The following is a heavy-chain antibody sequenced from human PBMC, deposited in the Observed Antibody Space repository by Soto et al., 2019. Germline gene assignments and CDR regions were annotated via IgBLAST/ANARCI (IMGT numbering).Heavy chain of an antibody. CDR2: ISGSGGST. D-gene: IGHD4-17*01. CDR3: AKGLYGDYVYYYYMDV. Sequence: GGSLRLSCAASGFTFSSYAMSWVRQAPGKGLEWVSAISGSGGSTYYADSVKGRFTISRDNSKNTLYLQMNSLRAEDTAVYYCAKGLYGDYVYYYYMDVWGKGTTVTV. CDR1: GFTFSSYA. J-gene: IGHJ6*03. V-gene: IGHV3-23*01.